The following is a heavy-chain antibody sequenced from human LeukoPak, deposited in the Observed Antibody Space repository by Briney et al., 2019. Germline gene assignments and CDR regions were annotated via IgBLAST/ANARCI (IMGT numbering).Heavy chain of an antibody. D-gene: IGHD3-16*01. Sequence: GGSLRLSCAASGFTFSDYYMSWIRQAPGKGLEWVSYISSSGSTIYYADSVKGRFTSSRDNAKNSLYLQMNSLRAEDTAVYYCASSYDYVWGSYPEGWGQGTMVTVSS. V-gene: IGHV3-11*01. CDR1: GFTFSDYY. J-gene: IGHJ3*01. CDR3: ASSYDYVWGSYPEG. CDR2: ISSSGSTI.